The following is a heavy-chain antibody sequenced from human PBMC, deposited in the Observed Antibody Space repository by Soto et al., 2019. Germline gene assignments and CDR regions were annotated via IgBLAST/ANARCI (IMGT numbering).Heavy chain of an antibody. D-gene: IGHD5-12*01. CDR2: IYYSGST. CDR1: GGSISSYY. CDR3: ARATRSTHY. J-gene: IGHJ4*02. Sequence: SETLSLTCTVSGGSISSYYWSWIRQPPGKGLEWIGYIYYSGSTNYNPSLKSRVTISVDTSKNQFSLKLSSVTAADTAVFYCARATRSTHYSGPGTLVPVSS. V-gene: IGHV4-59*01.